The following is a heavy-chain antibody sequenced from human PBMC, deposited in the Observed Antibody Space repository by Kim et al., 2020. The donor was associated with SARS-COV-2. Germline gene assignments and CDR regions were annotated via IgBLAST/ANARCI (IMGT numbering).Heavy chain of an antibody. J-gene: IGHJ4*02. CDR1: GFTFSSYW. Sequence: GGSLRLSCAASGFTFSSYWMHWVRQAPGKGLVWVSRIYDDGTRTNYADCVKGRFTISRDNAKNTLYLEVNSLRAEDTAVYYCARGHSSGYYYPDWGQGTLLTVSS. CDR2: IYDDGTRT. CDR3: ARGHSSGYYYPD. V-gene: IGHV3-74*01. D-gene: IGHD3-22*01.